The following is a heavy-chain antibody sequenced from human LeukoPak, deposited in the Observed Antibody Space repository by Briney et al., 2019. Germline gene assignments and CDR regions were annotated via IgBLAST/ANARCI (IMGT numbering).Heavy chain of an antibody. CDR1: GFSFSNYG. CDR2: ISDST. J-gene: IGHJ4*02. V-gene: IGHV3-23*01. CDR3: AKDRRSYGGTSFDS. Sequence: GGSLRLSCAASGFSFSNYGMSWVRQAPGEGLEWVSAISDSTWYADSVKGRFTISRDSSQNTVYLQINSLRAEDTAVYYCAKDRRSYGGTSFDSWGQGTLVTVSS. D-gene: IGHD4-23*01.